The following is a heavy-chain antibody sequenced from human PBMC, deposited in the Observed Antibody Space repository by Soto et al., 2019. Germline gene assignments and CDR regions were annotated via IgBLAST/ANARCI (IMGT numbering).Heavy chain of an antibody. CDR1: GGSISSYY. V-gene: IGHV4-59*01. D-gene: IGHD3-10*01. Sequence: SETLSLTCTVSGGSISSYYWSWIRQPPGKGLEWIGYIYYSGSTNYNPSLKSRVTISVDTSKNQFSLKLSSVTAADTAVYYCARDVITMVRGGDAENYYYYYMDVWGKGTTVTVSS. CDR3: ARDVITMVRGGDAENYYYYYMDV. CDR2: IYYSGST. J-gene: IGHJ6*03.